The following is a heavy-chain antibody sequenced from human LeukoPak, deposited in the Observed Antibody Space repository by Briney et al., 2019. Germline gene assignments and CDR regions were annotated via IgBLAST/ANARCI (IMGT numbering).Heavy chain of an antibody. CDR1: GGSISSGGYY. D-gene: IGHD3-10*01. Sequence: PSETLSLTCTVSGGSISSGGYYWSWIRQHPGKGLEWIGYIYYSGSTYYNPSLKSRVTISVDTSKNHFSLKLSSVTAADTAVYYCARVPPAAYYGSTNYFDYCGQGTLVTVSS. CDR2: IYYSGST. V-gene: IGHV4-31*03. CDR3: ARVPPAAYYGSTNYFDY. J-gene: IGHJ4*02.